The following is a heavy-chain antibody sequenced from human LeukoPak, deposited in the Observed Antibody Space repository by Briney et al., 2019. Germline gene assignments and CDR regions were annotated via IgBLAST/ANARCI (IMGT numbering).Heavy chain of an antibody. CDR2: MNPNSGNT. J-gene: IGHJ4*02. D-gene: IGHD2-2*01. V-gene: IGHV1-8*01. CDR3: AIGVVPAASFDY. Sequence: ASVKVSCKASGYTFTSYDINWVRQATGQGLEWMGWMNPNSGNTGYAQKFQGRVTMTRNTSISTAYMELSSLRSEDTAVYYCAIGVVPAASFDYWGQGTLVTVSS. CDR1: GYTFTSYD.